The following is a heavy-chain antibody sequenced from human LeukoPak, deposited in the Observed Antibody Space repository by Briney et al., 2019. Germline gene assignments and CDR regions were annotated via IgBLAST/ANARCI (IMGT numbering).Heavy chain of an antibody. CDR3: TTDPSFIVLMVYVPAGA. V-gene: IGHV3-15*07. CDR2: IKNKADGETT. D-gene: IGHD2-8*01. CDR1: CRLIIKK. J-gene: IGHJ4*02. Sequence: GGSLRLSCVDLGCRLIIKKKNWIRQAPGKGLEWVGRIKNKADGETTDYAALAKGRFTISRDDSKNTLYLQMNSLKTEDTAVYYCTTDPSFIVLMVYVPAGAWGQGTLVTVSS.